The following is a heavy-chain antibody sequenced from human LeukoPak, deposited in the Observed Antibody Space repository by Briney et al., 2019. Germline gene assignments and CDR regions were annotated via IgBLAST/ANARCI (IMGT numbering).Heavy chain of an antibody. J-gene: IGHJ4*02. CDR3: ARSNNDGDYLGVGFDY. V-gene: IGHV7-4-1*02. CDR1: GYTFTTYA. CDR2: INTNTGNP. Sequence: GGSVKVSCKTSGYTFTTYAINWVRQAPGQGLEWMGWINTNTGNPTYAQGFTGRFVFSLDTSVSTTYLQISSLKAEDTAIYYCARSNNDGDYLGVGFDYWGQGALVTVSS. D-gene: IGHD4-17*01.